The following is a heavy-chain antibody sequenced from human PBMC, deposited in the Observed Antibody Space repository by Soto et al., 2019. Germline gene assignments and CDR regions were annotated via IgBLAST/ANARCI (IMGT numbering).Heavy chain of an antibody. CDR3: ASSGYSSSPRGMDV. CDR2: IDPSDSYT. Sequence: HGESLKISCKGSGYSFTSYWISWVRQMPGKGLEWMGRIDPSDSYTNYSPSFQGHVTISADKSISTAYLQWSSLKASDTAMYYCASSGYSSSPRGMDVWGQGTTVTVSS. CDR1: GYSFTSYW. J-gene: IGHJ6*02. V-gene: IGHV5-10-1*01. D-gene: IGHD6-13*01.